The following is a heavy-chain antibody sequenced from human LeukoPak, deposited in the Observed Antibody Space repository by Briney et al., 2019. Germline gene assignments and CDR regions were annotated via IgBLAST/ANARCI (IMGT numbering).Heavy chain of an antibody. D-gene: IGHD3-22*01. CDR3: ARSAYYYDSSGYSYVADY. Sequence: ASVKVSCKASGYTFTSYDINWVRQATGQGLEWMGWMNPNSGNTGYAQKFQGRVTITADKSTSTAYMELSSLRSEDTAVYYCARSAYYYDSSGYSYVADYWGQGTLVTVSS. CDR2: MNPNSGNT. J-gene: IGHJ4*02. CDR1: GYTFTSYD. V-gene: IGHV1-8*01.